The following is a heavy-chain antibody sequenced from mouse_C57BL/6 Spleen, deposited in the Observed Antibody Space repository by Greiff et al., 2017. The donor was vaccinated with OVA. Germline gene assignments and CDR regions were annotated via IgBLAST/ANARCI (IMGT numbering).Heavy chain of an antibody. D-gene: IGHD3-3*01. CDR1: GYTFTNYW. V-gene: IGHV1-63*01. CDR3: ARRGDGEYIDY. J-gene: IGHJ2*01. Sequence: QVQLQQSGAELVRPGTSVKMSCKASGYTFTNYWIGWAKQRPGHGLEWIGDIYPGGGYTNYNEKFKGKATLTADKSSSTTYMQFSGLTSEDSARYYCARRGDGEYIDYWGQGTPLTVSS. CDR2: IYPGGGYT.